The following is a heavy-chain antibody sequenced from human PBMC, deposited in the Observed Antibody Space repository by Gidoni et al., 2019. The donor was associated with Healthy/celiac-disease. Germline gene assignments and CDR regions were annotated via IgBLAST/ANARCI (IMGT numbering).Heavy chain of an antibody. V-gene: IGHV1-69*01. D-gene: IGHD2-2*03. CDR1: GGTFSSYA. CDR3: ARGGGYCSSTSCSYYYYYYMDV. CDR2: IIPIFGTA. Sequence: QVQLVQSGAEVKKPGSSVKVSCKASGGTFSSYAISWVRQAPGQGLDWMGGIIPIFGTANYAKKFQGRVTITADEDTGTGYMELSSLRSEDTAVYYCARGGGYCSSTSCSYYYYYYMDVWGKGTTVTVSS. J-gene: IGHJ6*03.